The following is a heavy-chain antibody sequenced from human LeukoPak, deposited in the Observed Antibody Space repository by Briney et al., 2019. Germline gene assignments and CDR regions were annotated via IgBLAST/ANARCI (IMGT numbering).Heavy chain of an antibody. CDR1: GFTFSGYW. CDR2: ISGGGGST. Sequence: GGSLRLSCAASGFTFSGYWMSWVRQAPGKGLEWVSTISGGGGSTYYADSVKGRFTISRDNSKNTLYLQVNSLRAEDTAVYYCAKGGKWDVTPFDYWGQGTLVTVSS. D-gene: IGHD1-26*01. J-gene: IGHJ4*02. V-gene: IGHV3-23*01. CDR3: AKGGKWDVTPFDY.